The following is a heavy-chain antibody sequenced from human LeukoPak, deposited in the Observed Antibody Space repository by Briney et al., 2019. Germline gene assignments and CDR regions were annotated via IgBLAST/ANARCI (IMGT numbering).Heavy chain of an antibody. Sequence: PGGSLRLSCAASGFTFGSYWMHWVRQAPGKGLVWVSRINSDGSSTSYADSVKGRFTISRDNAKNTLYLQMNSLRAEDTAVYYCARAEELLLWFGELLSSHYYGMDVWGQGTTVTVSS. CDR3: ARAEELLLWFGELLSSHYYGMDV. CDR1: GFTFGSYW. J-gene: IGHJ6*02. CDR2: INSDGSST. V-gene: IGHV3-74*01. D-gene: IGHD3-10*01.